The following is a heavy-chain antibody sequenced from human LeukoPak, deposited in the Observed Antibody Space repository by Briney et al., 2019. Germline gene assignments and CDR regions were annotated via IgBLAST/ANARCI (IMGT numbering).Heavy chain of an antibody. CDR1: GFSLSTSGEG. V-gene: IGHV2-5*02. J-gene: IGHJ4*02. CDR2: IYWDDDK. CDR3: AHRRSGYNGGWNEGDLGY. Sequence: SGPTLVNPTQALTLTCTFSGFSLSTSGEGVGWIRQPPGKALEWLVFIYWDDDKRYSPSLKSRLTITKDTSKNQVVLTMTNMDPVDTATYYCAHRRSGYNGGWNEGDLGYWGQGTLVTVSS. D-gene: IGHD6-19*01.